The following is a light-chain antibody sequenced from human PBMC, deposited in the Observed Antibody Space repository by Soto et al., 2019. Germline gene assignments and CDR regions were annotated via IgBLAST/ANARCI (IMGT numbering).Light chain of an antibody. V-gene: IGKV3-15*01. CDR3: QQYNNWPRT. J-gene: IGKJ1*01. CDR2: GAT. Sequence: EVVLTQSPATLSVSPGERATLSCRASQTVGSNLAWYQHKPGQAPRLLIHGATTRATGIPARFSGSGSGTEFTLTISSLQSEDFAVYYCQQYNNWPRTFGQGTKVDIK. CDR1: QTVGSN.